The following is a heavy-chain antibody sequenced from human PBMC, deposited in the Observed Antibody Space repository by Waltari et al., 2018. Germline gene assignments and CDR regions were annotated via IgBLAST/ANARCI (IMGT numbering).Heavy chain of an antibody. J-gene: IGHJ5*02. CDR2: IYHSGST. V-gene: IGHV4-38-2*01. Sequence: HVQLLESAPGLVKPPETLSLTCPLSGYSISSGYYRGLVRQPPGKGLEWIGSIYHSGSTYYNPYLKSRVTISVDTSKNQFSLKLSSVTAADTDVYYCARRYIRYLNGFDPWGQGTLVTVSS. CDR3: ARRYIRYLNGFDP. CDR1: GYSISSGYY. D-gene: IGHD5-18*01.